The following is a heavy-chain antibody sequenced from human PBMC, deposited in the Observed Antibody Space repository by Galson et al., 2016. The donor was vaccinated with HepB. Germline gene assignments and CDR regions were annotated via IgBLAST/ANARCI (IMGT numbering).Heavy chain of an antibody. CDR3: VKIPGHYDFWGGYLWFDP. CDR1: GFTFSSYA. V-gene: IGHV3-23*01. CDR2: ISGSGDST. Sequence: SLRLSCAASGFTFSSYAMSWVRQAPGKGLEWVSAISGSGDSTYYADSVKGRFTISRDNSKNTLYFQMNSLRAEDTAVYYCVKIPGHYDFWGGYLWFDPWGQGTLVTVSS. D-gene: IGHD3-3*01. J-gene: IGHJ5*02.